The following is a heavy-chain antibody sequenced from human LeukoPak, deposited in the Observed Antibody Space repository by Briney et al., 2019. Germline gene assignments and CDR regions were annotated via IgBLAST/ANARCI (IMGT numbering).Heavy chain of an antibody. Sequence: GGSLRLSCAASGFTSNTDAMSWVRQAPGKGLEWVSAISSSGANTYYAASVKGGLTISRDNSKSTLYLQMKSLGAEDTAVYHCAKGLAYCGGDCYDSLYPFDFWGQGTLVTVSS. J-gene: IGHJ4*02. CDR2: ISSSGANT. CDR3: AKGLAYCGGDCYDSLYPFDF. V-gene: IGHV3-23*01. CDR1: GFTSNTDA. D-gene: IGHD2-21*01.